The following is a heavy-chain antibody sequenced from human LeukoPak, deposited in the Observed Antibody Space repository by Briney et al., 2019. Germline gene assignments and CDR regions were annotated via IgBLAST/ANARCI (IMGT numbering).Heavy chain of an antibody. V-gene: IGHV1-69*04. D-gene: IGHD4-17*01. J-gene: IGHJ4*02. CDR3: ASYVGDYGDQGADFDY. CDR1: GGTFSSYA. CDR2: IIPILGIA. Sequence: SVKVSCKASGGTFSSYAISWVRQAPGQGLEWMGRIIPILGIANYAQKFQGRVTITADKSTSTAYMELSSLRSEDTAVYYCASYVGDYGDQGADFDYWGQGTLVTVSS.